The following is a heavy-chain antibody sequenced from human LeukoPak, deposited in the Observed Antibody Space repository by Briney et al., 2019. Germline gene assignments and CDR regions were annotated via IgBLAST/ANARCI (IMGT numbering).Heavy chain of an antibody. CDR1: GGSINNYY. CDR2: IYYSGST. V-gene: IGHV4-59*01. J-gene: IGHJ5*02. D-gene: IGHD3-10*01. CDR3: AGGCYYAGRGFSPQPNWFDP. Sequence: PSEALSLTGTVAGGSINNYYWTWIRQPPGQGREWIGHIYYSGSTDYNPSLKSRVTLSVDTPKNQFSLKLSSVAAAATACYYWAGGCYYAGRGFSPQPNWFDPWGQGTLVTVSS.